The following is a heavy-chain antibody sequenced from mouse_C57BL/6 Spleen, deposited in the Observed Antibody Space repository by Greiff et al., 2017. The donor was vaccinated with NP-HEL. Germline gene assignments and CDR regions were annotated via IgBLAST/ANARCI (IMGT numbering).Heavy chain of an antibody. CDR3: ARDSSGYTAWFAY. CDR2: IHPNSGST. CDR1: GYTFTSYW. J-gene: IGHJ3*01. Sequence: VQLQQPGAELVKPGASVKLSCKASGYTFTSYWMHWVKQRPGQGLEWIGMIHPNSGSTNYNEKFKSKATLTVDKSSSTAYMQLSSLTSEDSAVYYCARDSSGYTAWFAYWGQGTLVTVSA. V-gene: IGHV1-64*01. D-gene: IGHD3-2*02.